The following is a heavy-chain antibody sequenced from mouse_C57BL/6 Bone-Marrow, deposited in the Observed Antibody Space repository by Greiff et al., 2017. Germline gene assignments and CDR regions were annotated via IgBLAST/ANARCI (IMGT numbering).Heavy chain of an antibody. Sequence: QVQLQQPGAELVKPGASVKLSCKASGYTFTSYWMHWVKQRPGQGLEWIGMIHPNSGSTNYNEKFKSKATLTVDKSSSTAYMQLSSLTSEDSAVYYCARNPYYYGTLFAYWGQGTLVTVSA. CDR1: GYTFTSYW. CDR2: IHPNSGST. D-gene: IGHD1-1*01. J-gene: IGHJ3*01. V-gene: IGHV1-64*01. CDR3: ARNPYYYGTLFAY.